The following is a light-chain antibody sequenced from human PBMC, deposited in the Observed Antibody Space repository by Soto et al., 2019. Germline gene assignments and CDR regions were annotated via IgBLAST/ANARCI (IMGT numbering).Light chain of an antibody. V-gene: IGKV1-9*01. CDR2: AAS. CDR3: QQLNSYPFT. Sequence: DIQLTQSPSFLSASVGDRVTITCRASQGISSYLAWYQQKPGKAPKLLIYAASTLQSGVPSRFSGSGSGTEFPLTISSLQPEDFATYYCQQLNSYPFTFGGGTKVAIK. CDR1: QGISSY. J-gene: IGKJ4*01.